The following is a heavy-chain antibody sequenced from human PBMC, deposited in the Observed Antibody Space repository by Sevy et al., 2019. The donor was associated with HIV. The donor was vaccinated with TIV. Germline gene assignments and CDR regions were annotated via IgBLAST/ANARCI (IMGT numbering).Heavy chain of an antibody. V-gene: IGHV1-8*01. Sequence: PSVKVSCKASGYTFSSYDINWVRQATGQGLEWMGWMNPNSGNTGYAQKFQGRVTMTRNTSISTAYMELNSLRSEDTAVYYCAKILAFCSSTSCYPGYYYYGMDVWGQGTTVTVSS. D-gene: IGHD2-2*01. J-gene: IGHJ6*02. CDR3: AKILAFCSSTSCYPGYYYYGMDV. CDR2: MNPNSGNT. CDR1: GYTFSSYD.